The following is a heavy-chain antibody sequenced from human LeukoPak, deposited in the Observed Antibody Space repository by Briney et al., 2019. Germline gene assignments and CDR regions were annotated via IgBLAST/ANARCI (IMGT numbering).Heavy chain of an antibody. CDR1: GFTFSSYA. V-gene: IGHV3-23*01. D-gene: IGHD3-16*01. Sequence: PGGSLRLSCAASGFTFSSYAMTWVRQAPGKGLECVSSISGGGGSTYYADSVKGRFTISRDNSKNTLYLQMNSLRAEDTALYYCAKDLARYYWGLGTLVTVSS. CDR3: AKDLARYY. CDR2: ISGGGGST. J-gene: IGHJ4*02.